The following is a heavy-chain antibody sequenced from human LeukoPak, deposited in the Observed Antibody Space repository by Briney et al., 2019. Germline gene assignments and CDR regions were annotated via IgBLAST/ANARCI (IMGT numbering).Heavy chain of an antibody. V-gene: IGHV4-30-4*01. CDR2: ISYSGNT. J-gene: IGHJ3*02. Sequence: PSETLSLTCSVSGGSVSSNNHYRTWIRQPPGKGLEWIGYISYSGNTYYNPSLKSRIIISVDTSKNQFSLKLSSVTAADTAVYYCARVIPYSGSYYGEAFDIWGQGTMVTVSS. D-gene: IGHD1-26*01. CDR3: ARVIPYSGSYYGEAFDI. CDR1: GGSVSSNNHY.